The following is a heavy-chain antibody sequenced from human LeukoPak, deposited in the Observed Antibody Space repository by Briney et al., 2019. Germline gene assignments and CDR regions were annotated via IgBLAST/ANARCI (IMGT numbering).Heavy chain of an antibody. CDR2: ISAYNGNT. Sequence: ASVKVSCKASGYTFTSYGISWVRQAPGQGLEWMGWISAYNGNTNYAQKLQGRVTMTTDTSTSTAYMELRSLRSDDTAVYYCARDRIGGYSYGRLFDYWGQEPWSPSPQ. D-gene: IGHD5-18*01. CDR3: ARDRIGGYSYGRLFDY. V-gene: IGHV1-18*01. J-gene: IGHJ4*01. CDR1: GYTFTSYG.